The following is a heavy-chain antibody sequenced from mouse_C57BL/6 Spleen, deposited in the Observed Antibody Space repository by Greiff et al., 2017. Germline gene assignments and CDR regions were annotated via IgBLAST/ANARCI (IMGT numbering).Heavy chain of an antibody. D-gene: IGHD3-2*01. CDR1: GFNIKDYY. CDR3: TDSSGYPLEFGD. CDR2: IDPEDGET. V-gene: IGHV14-1*01. Sequence: EVQLQQSGAELVRPGASVKLSCTASGFNIKDYYMHWVKQRPEQGLEWIGRIDPEDGETEYAPKFQGKATMTADTTSTTAYLQLSSLTTEDTAVYYCTDSSGYPLEFGDWGQGTLVT. J-gene: IGHJ3*01.